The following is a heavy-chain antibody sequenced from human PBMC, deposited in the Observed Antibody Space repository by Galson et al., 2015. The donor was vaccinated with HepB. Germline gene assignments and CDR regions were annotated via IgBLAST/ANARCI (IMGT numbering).Heavy chain of an antibody. CDR3: AHRQGDMPIFDY. D-gene: IGHD3-16*01. J-gene: IGHJ4*02. CDR1: GFSLSTSGVG. CDR2: IYWDDDK. Sequence: PALVKPTQTLTLTCTFSGFSLSTSGVGVGWIRQPPGKALEWLALIYWDDDKRYSPSLKSRLTITKDTSKNQVVLTMTNMDPVDTATYYCAHRQGDMPIFDYWGQGTLVTVSS. V-gene: IGHV2-5*02.